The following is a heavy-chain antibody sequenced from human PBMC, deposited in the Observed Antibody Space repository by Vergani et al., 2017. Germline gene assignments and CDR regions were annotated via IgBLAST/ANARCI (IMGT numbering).Heavy chain of an antibody. CDR3: ARQVAVAGKWWGPYYYYGMDV. J-gene: IGHJ6*02. V-gene: IGHV5-51*01. CDR2: IYPGDSDT. D-gene: IGHD6-19*01. Sequence: EVQLVQSGTEVKKPGESLKISCKGSGYRFTSNWIGWVRQMPGKGLEWMGIIYPGDSDTRYSPSFQGQVTISADKSISTAYLQWSSLKASDTAMYYCARQVAVAGKWWGPYYYYGMDVWGQGTTVTVSS. CDR1: GYRFTSNW.